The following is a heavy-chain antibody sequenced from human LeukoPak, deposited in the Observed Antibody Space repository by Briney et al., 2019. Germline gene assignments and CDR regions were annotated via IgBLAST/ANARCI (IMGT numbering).Heavy chain of an antibody. V-gene: IGHV3-23*01. Sequence: GSLRLSCAASGFTFSSYAMSWVRQAPGKGLEWVSAISGSGGSTYYADSVKGRFTISRDNSKNTLYLQMNSLRAEDTAVYYCAKEVPKYYYDSSGYSIDYWGQGTLVTVSS. CDR3: AKEVPKYYYDSSGYSIDY. J-gene: IGHJ4*02. CDR1: GFTFSSYA. CDR2: ISGSGGST. D-gene: IGHD3-22*01.